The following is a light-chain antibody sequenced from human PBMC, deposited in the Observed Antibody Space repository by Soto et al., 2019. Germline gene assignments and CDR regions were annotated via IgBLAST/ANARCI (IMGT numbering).Light chain of an antibody. J-gene: IGKJ3*01. CDR2: GVS. Sequence: EFVLTQSPGTLSLSPGERATLSCRTSQSLSRSYLAWYQQKLGQAPRLLIYGVSSRATGIPDRFSGSGSGTDFTLTISRLEPEDCAVYYCQEYDNVASPFFGPGTIVEVK. CDR3: QEYDNVASPF. CDR1: QSLSRSY. V-gene: IGKV3-20*01.